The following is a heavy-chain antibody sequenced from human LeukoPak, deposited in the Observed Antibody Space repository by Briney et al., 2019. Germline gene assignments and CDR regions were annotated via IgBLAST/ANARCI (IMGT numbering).Heavy chain of an antibody. D-gene: IGHD2-2*01. Sequence: ASVKVSCKASGGTFSSYAISWVRQAPGQGLEWMGRIIPILGIANYAQKFQGRVTITTDESTSTAYMELSSLRSEDTAVYYCARVGVPAANYYYYMDVWGKGTTVTVSS. J-gene: IGHJ6*03. CDR3: ARVGVPAANYYYYMDV. CDR2: IIPILGIA. V-gene: IGHV1-69*04. CDR1: GGTFSSYA.